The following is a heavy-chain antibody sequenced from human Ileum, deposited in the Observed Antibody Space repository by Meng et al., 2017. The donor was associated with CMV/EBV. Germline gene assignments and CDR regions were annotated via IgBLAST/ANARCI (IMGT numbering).Heavy chain of an antibody. Sequence: LPCAVSGDSISSHYWWSWVRQAPGKGLEWIGEISHSGSTKYKSSLQSRVTISVDKTKNHFSLRLTSVTAADTGVYFCARSPGWWFLDYWGQGALAPSPQ. J-gene: IGHJ4*02. CDR2: ISHSGST. CDR1: GDSISSHYW. CDR3: ARSPGWWFLDY. D-gene: IGHD2-15*01. V-gene: IGHV4-4*01.